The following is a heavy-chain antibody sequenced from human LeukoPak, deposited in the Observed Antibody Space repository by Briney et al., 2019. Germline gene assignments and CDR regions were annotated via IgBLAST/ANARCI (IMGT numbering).Heavy chain of an antibody. D-gene: IGHD3-3*01. J-gene: IGHJ5*02. CDR2: INPNSGGT. CDR1: GYTFTSYD. Sequence: ASVKVSCKASGYTFTSYDINWVRQATGQGLEWMGWINPNSGGTNYAQKFQGRVTMTRDTSISTAYMELSRLRSDDTAVYYCARAITIFGVVTRNNWFDPWGQGTLVTVSS. V-gene: IGHV1-2*02. CDR3: ARAITIFGVVTRNNWFDP.